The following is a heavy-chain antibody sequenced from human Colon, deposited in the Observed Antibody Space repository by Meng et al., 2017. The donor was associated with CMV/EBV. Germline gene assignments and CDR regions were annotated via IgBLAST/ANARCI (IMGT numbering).Heavy chain of an antibody. Sequence: GESLKISCAASGSSFSNSWMIWVRRAPGKGLEWVSYISSSGSTIYYADSVKGRFTISRDNAKNSLYLQMNSLRAEDTAVYYCARAPRIFEDSTSSPSYYFDYWGQGTLVTVSS. J-gene: IGHJ4*02. CDR3: ARAPRIFEDSTSSPSYYFDY. V-gene: IGHV3-11*01. CDR1: GSSFSNSW. D-gene: IGHD2-2*01. CDR2: ISSSGSTI.